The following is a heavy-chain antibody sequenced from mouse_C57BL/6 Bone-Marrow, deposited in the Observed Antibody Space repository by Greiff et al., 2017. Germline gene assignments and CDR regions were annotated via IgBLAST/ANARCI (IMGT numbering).Heavy chain of an antibody. CDR2: IDPSDSYT. J-gene: IGHJ3*01. V-gene: IGHV1-50*01. CDR1: GYTFTSYW. D-gene: IGHD2-4*01. CDR3: ARRIYYDYDWFAY. Sequence: QVQLQQPGAELVKPGASVTLSCKASGYTFTSYWMQWVKQRPGQGLEWIGEIDPSDSYTNYNQKFKGKATLTVDTSSSTAYMQLSSLTSEDSAVYYCARRIYYDYDWFAYWGQGTLVTVSA.